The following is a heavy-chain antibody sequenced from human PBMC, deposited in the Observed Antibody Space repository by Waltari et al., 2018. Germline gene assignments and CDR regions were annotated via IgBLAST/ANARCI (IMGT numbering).Heavy chain of an antibody. D-gene: IGHD4-17*01. CDR1: GFIFSSHG. J-gene: IGHJ3*01. Sequence: VQLLESGGGVVKSGGSLRLSCATSGFIFSSHGVNWVRQIPGKGLYWLAFISFDGKKICDADSVRGRFTISRDNSNNIVFLQMNSLRPEDSGVYYCAKDGDYSLTEYDAFDVWGQGTVVTVSP. CDR3: AKDGDYSLTEYDAFDV. V-gene: IGHV3-30*02. CDR2: ISFDGKKI.